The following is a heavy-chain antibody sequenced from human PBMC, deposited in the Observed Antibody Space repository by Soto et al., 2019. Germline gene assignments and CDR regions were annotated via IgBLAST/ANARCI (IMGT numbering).Heavy chain of an antibody. CDR1: GYTFTAYS. V-gene: IGHV1-2*02. J-gene: IGHJ4*02. CDR2: FNPNSGDT. D-gene: IGHD6-19*01. CDR3: AREASAVISLDY. Sequence: QVQLVHSEAEVKKPGASVKVSCKASGYTFTAYSMHWVRQAPGQGLEWVGWFNPNSGDTIYAQKFQGRVTLTRDTSIGTAYMELYSLTSDDTAVYYCAREASAVISLDYCGQGTLVTVSS.